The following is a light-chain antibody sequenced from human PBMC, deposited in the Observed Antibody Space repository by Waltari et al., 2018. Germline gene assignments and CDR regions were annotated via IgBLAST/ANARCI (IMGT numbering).Light chain of an antibody. V-gene: IGKV1-5*03. CDR2: WTS. CDR3: EQYITWPLS. Sequence: DIQMTQSPSTLSASVGDGVTITCRASQSIGTCLAWYQQKPGEAPKLLIDWTSRLQGGVPSRFSCSGSGTEFTLTVSSLQPDDFAIYYCEQYITWPLSFGGGTKVELK. J-gene: IGKJ4*01. CDR1: QSIGTC.